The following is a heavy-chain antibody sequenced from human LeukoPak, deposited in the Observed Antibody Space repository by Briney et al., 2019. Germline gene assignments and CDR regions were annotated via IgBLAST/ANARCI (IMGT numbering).Heavy chain of an antibody. D-gene: IGHD2-21*01. CDR3: ARDSRDSTYSMGV. V-gene: IGHV1-18*01. CDR2: ISAYNGKT. CDR1: GYTFTIYG. Sequence: ASVTVSFKASGYTFTIYGISWGGQAPGQGREGMGWISAYNGKTKYAKKLQGRVTITTDKTTSTAYMELRSLRSDATAVYYCARDSRDSTYSMGVWGKGTTVTISS. J-gene: IGHJ6*03.